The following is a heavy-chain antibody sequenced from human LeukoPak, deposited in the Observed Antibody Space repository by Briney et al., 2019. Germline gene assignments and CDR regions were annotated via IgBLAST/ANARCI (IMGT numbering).Heavy chain of an antibody. V-gene: IGHV4-31*11. D-gene: IGHD2-21*01. CDR2: IYYGGST. J-gene: IGHJ4*02. CDR1: GGSISSGDYY. Sequence: PSETLSLTCAVSGGSISSGDYYWSWIRQHPGKGLEWIGYIYYGGSTYYNPSLKSRVTISLDMSKNKFSLKLSSVTAADTAVYYCASGGALIATLAYWGQGTLVTVSS. CDR3: ASGGALIATLAY.